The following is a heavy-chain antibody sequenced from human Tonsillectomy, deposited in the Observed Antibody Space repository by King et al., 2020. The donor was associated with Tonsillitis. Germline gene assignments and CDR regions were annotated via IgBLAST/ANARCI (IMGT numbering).Heavy chain of an antibody. Sequence: VQLVESGGGLVKPGGSLRLSCAASRFTFRSFSMNWVRQAPGKGLEWVSSISSTASYIYYADSVKGRFTISRDNAKNSLYLQMNSLRAEDTAVYHCARISGYDRAYYFDYWGQGTLVTVSS. CDR3: ARISGYDRAYYFDY. V-gene: IGHV3-21*01. CDR2: ISSTASYI. D-gene: IGHD5-12*01. CDR1: RFTFRSFS. J-gene: IGHJ4*02.